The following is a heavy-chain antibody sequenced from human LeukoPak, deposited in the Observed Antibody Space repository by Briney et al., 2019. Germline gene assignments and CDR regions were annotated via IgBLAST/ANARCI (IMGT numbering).Heavy chain of an antibody. D-gene: IGHD6-13*01. CDR3: ARDECPLSSSCFFDY. J-gene: IGHJ4*02. Sequence: SETLSLTCTVSGGSISSSSYYWGWIRQPPGKGLEWIGSIYYSGSTYYNPSLKSRVTISVDTSKNQFSLKLSSVTAADTAVYYCARDECPLSSSCFFDYWGQGTLVSVSS. CDR2: IYYSGST. V-gene: IGHV4-39*07. CDR1: GGSISSSSYY.